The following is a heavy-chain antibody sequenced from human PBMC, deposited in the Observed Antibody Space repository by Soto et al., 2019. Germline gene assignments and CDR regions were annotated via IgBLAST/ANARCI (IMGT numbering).Heavy chain of an antibody. Sequence: ASVKVSCKASGYNFTSYAMHWVRQAPGQRLEWMGWINAGNDNTKYSQKFQGRVTITRDTSASTAYMELSSLRSEDTAVYYCARVPLGLSGHHWWFDPWGQGTLVTVSS. CDR2: INAGNDNT. J-gene: IGHJ5*02. D-gene: IGHD2-2*01. V-gene: IGHV1-3*01. CDR3: ARVPLGLSGHHWWFDP. CDR1: GYNFTSYA.